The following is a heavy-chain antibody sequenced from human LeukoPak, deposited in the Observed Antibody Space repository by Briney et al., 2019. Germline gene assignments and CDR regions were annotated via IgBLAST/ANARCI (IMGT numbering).Heavy chain of an antibody. D-gene: IGHD4-11*01. CDR3: ARGSPTPNSRYFDL. J-gene: IGHJ2*01. CDR2: INSDGSSA. CDR1: EFTLKDYW. Sequence: PGGSLRLSCEASEFTLKDYWMHWARQGLGKGLGWVSRINSDGSSASYADSVKGRFTISRDNAKNTLYLQMNSLRAEDTAVYYCARGSPTPNSRYFDLWGRGTLVTVSS. V-gene: IGHV3-74*01.